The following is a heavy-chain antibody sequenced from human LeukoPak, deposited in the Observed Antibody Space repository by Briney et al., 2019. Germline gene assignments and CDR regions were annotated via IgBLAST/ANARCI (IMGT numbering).Heavy chain of an antibody. Sequence: SVKVSCKASGGNFRNYGFHWVRQAPGQGLEWMGGMLPIFGTANYAQKFQGRVTITADESTSTAYMELSSLRSEDTAVYYCAREVREQQPPPSHYGMDVWGQGTTVTVSS. CDR2: MLPIFGTA. CDR1: GGNFRNYG. V-gene: IGHV1-69*13. CDR3: AREVREQQPPPSHYGMDV. D-gene: IGHD6-13*01. J-gene: IGHJ6*02.